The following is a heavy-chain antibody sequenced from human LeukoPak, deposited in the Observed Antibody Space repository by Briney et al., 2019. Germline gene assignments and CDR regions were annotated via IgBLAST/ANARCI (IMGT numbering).Heavy chain of an antibody. V-gene: IGHV1-18*01. J-gene: IGHJ4*02. D-gene: IGHD3-3*01. Sequence: ASVKVSCKASGGTFSSYGISWVRQAPGQGLEWMGWISAYNGNTNYAQKLQGRVTMTTDTSTSTAYMELRSLRSDDTAVYYCARDRPYDFWSGYSRFDYWGQGTLVTVSS. CDR3: ARDRPYDFWSGYSRFDY. CDR1: GGTFSSYG. CDR2: ISAYNGNT.